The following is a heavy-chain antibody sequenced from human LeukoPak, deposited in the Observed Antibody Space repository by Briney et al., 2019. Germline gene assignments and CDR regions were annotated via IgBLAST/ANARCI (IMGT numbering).Heavy chain of an antibody. V-gene: IGHV2-5*01. Sequence: SGPTLVNPTQTLTLTCTFSGFSLRNTGVAVAWIRQPPGKALEWLAVSYWNTDKSYSPSLKSRLTISKDTSKNQVVLIMTNMDPLDTATYYCAHKGRGSGSYTMWGQGTLVTVSS. J-gene: IGHJ4*02. D-gene: IGHD3-10*01. CDR2: SYWNTDK. CDR1: GFSLRNTGVA. CDR3: AHKGRGSGSYTM.